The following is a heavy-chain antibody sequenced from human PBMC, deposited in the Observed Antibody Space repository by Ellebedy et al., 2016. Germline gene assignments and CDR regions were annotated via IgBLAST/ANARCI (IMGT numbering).Heavy chain of an antibody. Sequence: GESLKISXQAFGYMFASYWIGWVRQMPRKGLEWMGSLYPGDSDPRYGPSFQGQVIISADKYINTAYLQWSSLKPSDTAMYYCVTTVETVDYWGQGTLVTVSS. CDR2: LYPGDSDP. J-gene: IGHJ4*02. CDR1: GYMFASYW. D-gene: IGHD4-23*01. V-gene: IGHV5-51*01. CDR3: VTTVETVDY.